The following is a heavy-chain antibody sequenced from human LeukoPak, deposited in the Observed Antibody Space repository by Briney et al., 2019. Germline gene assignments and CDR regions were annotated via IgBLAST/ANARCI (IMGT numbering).Heavy chain of an antibody. Sequence: SETLSLTCTVSGASIRNYYWSWIRQSPGKGLEWIGYIYYSGSTNYNPSLESRVAMSVDTSKNQFSLGLSSVTAADTAIYYCARRYSSSWYVGFFDPWGQGTLVTVSS. CDR2: IYYSGST. J-gene: IGHJ5*02. D-gene: IGHD6-13*01. V-gene: IGHV4-59*08. CDR3: ARRYSSSWYVGFFDP. CDR1: GASIRNYY.